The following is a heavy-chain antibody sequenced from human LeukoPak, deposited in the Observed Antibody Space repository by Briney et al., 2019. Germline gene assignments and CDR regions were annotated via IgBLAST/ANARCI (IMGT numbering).Heavy chain of an antibody. V-gene: IGHV4-4*07. CDR1: GGSISSYY. CDR2: IYTSGST. J-gene: IGHJ3*02. D-gene: IGHD5-18*01. Sequence: SETLSLTXTVSGGSISSYYWSWIRQPAGKGLEWIGRIYTSGSTNYNPSLKSRVTMSVDTSKNQFSLKLSSVTAADTAVYYCARDTWGYSYGFDAFDIWGQGTMVTVSS. CDR3: ARDTWGYSYGFDAFDI.